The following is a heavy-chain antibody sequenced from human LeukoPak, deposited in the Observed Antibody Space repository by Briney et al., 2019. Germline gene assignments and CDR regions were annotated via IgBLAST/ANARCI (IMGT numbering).Heavy chain of an antibody. V-gene: IGHV3-33*01. CDR2: IWHDGSNK. J-gene: IGHJ6*02. D-gene: IGHD5-18*01. CDR1: GFTFSTYG. Sequence: GRSLRLSCAASGFTFSTYGMHWVRQAPGKGLEWVAVIWHDGSNKYYADSVKGRFTISRDNSKNTLYLQMNSLRAEDTAVYYCARSGRVYSYGYSFPPLGSYFYGMDVWGQGTTVTVSS. CDR3: ARSGRVYSYGYSFPPLGSYFYGMDV.